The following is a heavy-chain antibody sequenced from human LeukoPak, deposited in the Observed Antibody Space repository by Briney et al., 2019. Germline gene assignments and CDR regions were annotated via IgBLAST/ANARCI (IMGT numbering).Heavy chain of an antibody. V-gene: IGHV3-23*01. CDR3: AKTRSSSSSVPDDY. CDR1: GFTFSSYA. Sequence: PGGSLRLSCAASGFTFSSYAMSWVRQAPGKGLEWVSAISGSGGSTYYADSVKGRFTISRDNSRNTLYLQMNSLRAEDTAVYYCAKTRSSSSSVPDDYWGQGTLVTVSS. CDR2: ISGSGGST. J-gene: IGHJ4*02. D-gene: IGHD6-6*01.